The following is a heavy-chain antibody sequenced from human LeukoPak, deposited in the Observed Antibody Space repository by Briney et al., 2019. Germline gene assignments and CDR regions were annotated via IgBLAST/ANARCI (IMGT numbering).Heavy chain of an antibody. V-gene: IGHV4-61*02. CDR1: GGSISSGSYY. D-gene: IGHD4-17*01. Sequence: SETLSLTCTVSGGSISSGSYYWSWIRQPAGKGLEWIGRIYTSGSTNYNPSLKSRVTISVDTSKNQFSLKLSSVTAADTAAYYCARGLAVTMGEDYWGQGTLVTVSS. J-gene: IGHJ4*02. CDR2: IYTSGST. CDR3: ARGLAVTMGEDY.